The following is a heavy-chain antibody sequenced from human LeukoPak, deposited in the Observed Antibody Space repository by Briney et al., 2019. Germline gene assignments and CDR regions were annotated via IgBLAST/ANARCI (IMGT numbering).Heavy chain of an antibody. CDR3: AKDYCGGDCYSGWYFDL. CDR1: GFTFSSCS. CDR2: ISSSSSYI. V-gene: IGHV3-21*04. Sequence: GGSLRLSCAASGFTFSSCSMNWVRQAPGKGLEWVSSISSSSSYIYYADSVKGRFTISRDNAKNSLYLQMNSLRAEDTALYYCAKDYCGGDCYSGWYFDLWGRGTLVTVSS. J-gene: IGHJ2*01. D-gene: IGHD2-21*02.